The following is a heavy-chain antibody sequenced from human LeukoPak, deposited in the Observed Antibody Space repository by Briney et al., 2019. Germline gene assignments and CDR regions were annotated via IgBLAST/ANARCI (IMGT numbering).Heavy chain of an antibody. D-gene: IGHD6-19*01. CDR2: ISGSGDST. CDR1: GFTFSNYA. J-gene: IGHJ4*02. V-gene: IGHV3-23*01. CDR3: ARRSGIAVAGAFDY. Sequence: GGSLRLSCAASGFTFSNYAMRCVREAPGKGLEWVSGISGSGDSTYYADSVKGRFTISRDNSKNTLYLQMNSLRAEDTAVYYCARRSGIAVAGAFDYWGQGTLVTVSS.